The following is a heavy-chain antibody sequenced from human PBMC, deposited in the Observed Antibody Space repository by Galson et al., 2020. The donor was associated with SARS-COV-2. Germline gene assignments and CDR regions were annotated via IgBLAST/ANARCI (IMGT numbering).Heavy chain of an antibody. J-gene: IGHJ4*01. CDR1: GFIFSDYT. D-gene: IGHD2-21*02. CDR2: ISFSSSYI. CDR3: ARDPVYCGGDCYRAYYFDY. V-gene: IGHV3-21*01. Sequence: GGSLRLSCAASGFIFSDYTMTWVRQVPGKGLEWISSISFSSSYIYYADSVKGRFTISRDNAKRSVFLQMNGLRAEDSATYYCARDPVYCGGDCYRAYYFDYWGHGTLVTVSS.